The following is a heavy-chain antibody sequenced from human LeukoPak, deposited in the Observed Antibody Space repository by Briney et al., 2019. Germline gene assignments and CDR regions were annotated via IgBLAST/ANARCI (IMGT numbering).Heavy chain of an antibody. CDR3: ASSIFGVVITTI. V-gene: IGHV3-21*01. CDR2: ISSSSSYI. CDR1: GFTFRSYW. Sequence: GGSLRLSCAASGFTFRSYWMHWVRQAPGKGLEWVSSISSSSSYIYYADSVKGRFTISRDNAKNSLYLQMNSLRAEDTAVYYCASSIFGVVITTIWGQGTMVTVSS. D-gene: IGHD3-3*01. J-gene: IGHJ3*02.